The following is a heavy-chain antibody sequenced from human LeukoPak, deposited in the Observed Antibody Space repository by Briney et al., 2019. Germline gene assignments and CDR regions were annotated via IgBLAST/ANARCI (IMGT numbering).Heavy chain of an antibody. J-gene: IGHJ4*02. Sequence: GRSLRLSCAASGFTFSSYAMSWVRQAPGKGLEWVSSTSGSGGITYYADSVKGRYTISRDNSKNTLYLQMNNLRAEDTAMYYCALRVGYCSGGSCQHWGQGTLVTVSS. CDR3: ALRVGYCSGGSCQH. CDR2: TSGSGGIT. CDR1: GFTFSSYA. V-gene: IGHV3-23*01. D-gene: IGHD2-15*01.